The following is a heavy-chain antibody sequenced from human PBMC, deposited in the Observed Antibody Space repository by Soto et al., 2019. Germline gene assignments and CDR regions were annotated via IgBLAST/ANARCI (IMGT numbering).Heavy chain of an antibody. CDR3: ARDRVLRFLERYLNDAIDI. CDR2: ISSSSSYI. D-gene: IGHD3-3*01. V-gene: IGHV3-21*01. Sequence: GGSLRLACAASGFTFSSYSMNWVRQAPGKGLEWVSSISSSSSYIYYADSVKGRFTISRDNAKNSLYLQMNSLRAEDTAVYYCARDRVLRFLERYLNDAIDIWGQATMVTVSS. CDR1: GFTFSSYS. J-gene: IGHJ3*02.